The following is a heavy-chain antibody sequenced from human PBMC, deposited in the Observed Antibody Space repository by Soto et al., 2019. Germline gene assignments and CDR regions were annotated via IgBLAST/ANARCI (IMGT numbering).Heavy chain of an antibody. CDR2: ISYDGSNK. Sequence: QVQLVESGGGVVQPGRSLRLSCAASGFTFSSYGMHWVRQAPGKGLEWVAVISYDGSNKYYADSVKGRLTISRDNSKDTRCLPMNCMRAEDTADYYCAKDTDPTVNTGGEGDYSYYYMHVWGKGTTVTVSS. CDR1: GFTFSSYG. J-gene: IGHJ6*03. V-gene: IGHV3-30*18. CDR3: AKDTDPTVNTGGEGDYSYYYMHV. D-gene: IGHD4-17*01.